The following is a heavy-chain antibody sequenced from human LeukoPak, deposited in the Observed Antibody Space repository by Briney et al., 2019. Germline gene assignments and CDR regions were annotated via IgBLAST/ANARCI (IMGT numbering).Heavy chain of an antibody. J-gene: IGHJ4*02. Sequence: SETLSLTCAVYGGSFSTYYWNWIRQPPGKGLEWIGQINPSGTTNYTPSLKSRVTMSVDTSKKQVSLKLSSVTAADTAVCYCARHPTWDWGQGTLVTVSS. D-gene: IGHD2/OR15-2a*01. CDR2: INPSGTT. CDR3: ARHPTWD. V-gene: IGHV4-34*01. CDR1: GGSFSTYY.